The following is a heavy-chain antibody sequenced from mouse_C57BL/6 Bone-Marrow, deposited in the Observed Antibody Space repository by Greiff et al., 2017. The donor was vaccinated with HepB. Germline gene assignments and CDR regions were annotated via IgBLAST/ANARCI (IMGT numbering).Heavy chain of an antibody. CDR2: IDPENGDT. CDR3: TTAHGSSYDAMDY. CDR1: GFNIKDDY. V-gene: IGHV14-4*01. J-gene: IGHJ4*01. D-gene: IGHD1-1*01. Sequence: VQLQQSGAELVRPGASVKLSCTASGFNIKDDYMHWVKQRPEQGLEWIGWIDPENGDTEYASKFQGKATIPADTSSNTAYLQLSSLTSEDTAVYYCTTAHGSSYDAMDYWGQGTSVTVSS.